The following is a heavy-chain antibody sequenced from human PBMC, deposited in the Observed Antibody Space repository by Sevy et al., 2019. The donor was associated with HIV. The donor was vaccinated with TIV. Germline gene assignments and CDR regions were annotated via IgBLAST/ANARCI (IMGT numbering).Heavy chain of an antibody. CDR1: GGNLHNYG. V-gene: IGHV1-69*13. Sequence: SVKVSCKASGGNLHNYGINWVRQAPGQGLEWMGGLIPIFRTSTYAQNFRGRITFAADEATSTFYLKMSSLRADDTAVYYCSRDRGPAAISDAFDIWGQGTMVTVSS. CDR2: LIPIFRTS. CDR3: SRDRGPAAISDAFDI. J-gene: IGHJ3*02. D-gene: IGHD2-2*02.